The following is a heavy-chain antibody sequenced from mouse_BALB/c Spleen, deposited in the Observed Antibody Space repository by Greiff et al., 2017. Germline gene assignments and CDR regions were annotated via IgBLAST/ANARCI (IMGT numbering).Heavy chain of an antibody. CDR2: IYPANGNT. Sequence: VQLQQSGAELVKPGASVKLSCTASGFTFKDTDMHWVKQRPEQGLEWIGRIYPANGNTKYDPKFQGKATITADTSSNTAYLQLSSLTSEDTAVYYCANWGYWGQGTTLTVSS. D-gene: IGHD4-1*01. V-gene: IGHV14-3*02. CDR1: GFTFKDTD. CDR3: ANWGY. J-gene: IGHJ2*01.